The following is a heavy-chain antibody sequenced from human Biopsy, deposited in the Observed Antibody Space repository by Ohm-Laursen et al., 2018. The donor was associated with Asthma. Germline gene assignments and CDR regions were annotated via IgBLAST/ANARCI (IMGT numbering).Heavy chain of an antibody. CDR1: GYSLTDLS. CDR3: ASDFPKDYVRYNFQF. J-gene: IGHJ4*02. D-gene: IGHD4-17*01. Sequence: GASVKVSCKISGYSLTDLSMHWGRQAPGQGLEWMGGHDPEEGGTVNARRFQGRVTMTEDTSTDTAYMELSSLSSDDTAVYYCASDFPKDYVRYNFQFWGQGTLVTVSS. CDR2: HDPEEGGT. V-gene: IGHV1-24*01.